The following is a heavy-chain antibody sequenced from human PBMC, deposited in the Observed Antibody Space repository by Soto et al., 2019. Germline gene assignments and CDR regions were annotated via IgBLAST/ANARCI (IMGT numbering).Heavy chain of an antibody. CDR2: IYWDDDK. Sequence: SGPTLVNPTQTLTLTCTFSVFSLSTSGVGVGWIRQPPGKALEWLALIYWDDDKRYSPSLKSRLAITKDTSKNQVVLTMTNMDPVDTATYYCAHDSMVIHAFDIWGQGTMVTVSS. V-gene: IGHV2-5*02. D-gene: IGHD5-18*01. CDR3: AHDSMVIHAFDI. CDR1: VFSLSTSGVG. J-gene: IGHJ3*02.